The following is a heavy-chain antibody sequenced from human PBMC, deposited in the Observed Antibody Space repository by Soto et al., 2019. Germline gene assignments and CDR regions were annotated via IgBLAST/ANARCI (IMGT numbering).Heavy chain of an antibody. J-gene: IGHJ4*02. Sequence: GGSLRLSCAASGFTFSVYAMSWVRQAPGKGLEWVLAIRGNGGRTYYADSVKGRFTISRDDSKNTLYLQMNSLRAEDTAIYYCVREILGRYFDSWGQGTLVTVSS. CDR1: GFTFSVYA. CDR3: VREILGRYFDS. V-gene: IGHV3-23*01. CDR2: IRGNGGRT. D-gene: IGHD5-18*01.